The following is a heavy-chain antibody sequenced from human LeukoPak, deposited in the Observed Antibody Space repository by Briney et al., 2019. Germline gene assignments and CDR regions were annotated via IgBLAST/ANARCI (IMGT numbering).Heavy chain of an antibody. Sequence: SETLSLTCAVSGASVSSGSHYWGWLRQPAGKGLEWIGRISTSGSTNNNPSLKSRVTISVDTSKNQFSLKLSSVTAADTAVYYCARAGSSSWQSVDYWGQGTLVTVTA. V-gene: IGHV4-61*10. CDR2: ISTSGST. D-gene: IGHD6-13*01. CDR3: ARAGSSSWQSVDY. J-gene: IGHJ4*02. CDR1: GASVSSGSHY.